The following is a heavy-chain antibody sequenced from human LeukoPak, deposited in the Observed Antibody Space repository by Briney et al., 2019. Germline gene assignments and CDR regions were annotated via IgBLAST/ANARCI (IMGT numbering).Heavy chain of an antibody. CDR2: IYYSGST. V-gene: IGHV4-59*01. D-gene: IGHD3-10*01. CDR3: ARTNSASGSYNNFWFDP. J-gene: IGHJ5*02. CDR1: GGSISSYY. Sequence: SETLSLTCTVSGGSISSYYWSWIRQPLGKGLEWIGYIYYSGSTNYNPSLKSRVTISVDTSKNQFSLKLSSVTAADTAVYYCARTNSASGSYNNFWFDPWGQGTLVTVSS.